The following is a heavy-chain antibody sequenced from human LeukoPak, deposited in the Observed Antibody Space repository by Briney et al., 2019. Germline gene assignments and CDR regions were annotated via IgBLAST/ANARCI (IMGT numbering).Heavy chain of an antibody. D-gene: IGHD3-16*01. CDR2: ISSSGSTI. V-gene: IGHV3-48*03. CDR3: ARVGVPTDFQH. CDR1: GFTFSSYE. J-gene: IGHJ1*01. Sequence: GGSLRLSYAASGFTFSSYEMNWVRQAPGKGLEWVSYISSSGSTIYYADSVKGRFTISRDNAKNSLYLQMNSLRAEDTAVYYCARVGVPTDFQHWGQGTLVTVSS.